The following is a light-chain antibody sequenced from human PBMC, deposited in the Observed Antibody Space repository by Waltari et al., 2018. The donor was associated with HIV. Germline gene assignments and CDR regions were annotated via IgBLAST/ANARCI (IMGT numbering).Light chain of an antibody. CDR1: SSDVGGYNF. Sequence: QSALTQPASVSGSPGQSITISCTGTSSDVGGYNFVSWFQHHPGKAPKVIIYEVSIRPSGVSIRFSGSKSGNTAALTISGLQAEDESDYYCSSYTSSSTLVFGGGTKLTVL. J-gene: IGLJ2*01. CDR3: SSYTSSSTLV. V-gene: IGLV2-14*01. CDR2: EVS.